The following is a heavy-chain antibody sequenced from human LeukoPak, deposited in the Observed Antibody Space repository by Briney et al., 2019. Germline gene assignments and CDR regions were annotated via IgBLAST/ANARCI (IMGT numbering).Heavy chain of an antibody. D-gene: IGHD3-10*01. V-gene: IGHV3-11*01. J-gene: IGHJ4*02. CDR3: AKVYGRGYGSGSYFDY. Sequence: GGSLRLSCAASGFTFSDYYMSWIRQAPGKGLEWVSYISSSGSTIYYADSVKGRFTISRDNAKNSLYLQMNSLRAEDTAVYYCAKVYGRGYGSGSYFDYWGQGTLVTVSS. CDR1: GFTFSDYY. CDR2: ISSSGSTI.